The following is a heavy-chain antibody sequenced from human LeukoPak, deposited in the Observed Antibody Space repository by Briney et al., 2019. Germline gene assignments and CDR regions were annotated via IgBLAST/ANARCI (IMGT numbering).Heavy chain of an antibody. CDR2: ISSSSSYI. V-gene: IGHV3-21*01. D-gene: IGHD3-3*01. CDR3: ARDATIFGVVIPGGAFDI. J-gene: IGHJ3*02. Sequence: GGSLRLPCAASGFTFSSYSMNWVRQAPGKGLEWVSSISSSSSYIYYADSVKGRFTISRDNAKNSLYLQMNSLRAEDAAVYYCARDATIFGVVIPGGAFDIWGQGTMVTVSS. CDR1: GFTFSSYS.